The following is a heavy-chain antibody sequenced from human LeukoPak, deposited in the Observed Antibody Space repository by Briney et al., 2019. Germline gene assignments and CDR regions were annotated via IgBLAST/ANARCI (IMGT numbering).Heavy chain of an antibody. J-gene: IGHJ5*02. CDR1: GFTFDDYA. V-gene: IGHV3-9*01. CDR3: VRVVVAATFGSWFDP. Sequence: GGSLRLSCAASGFTFDDYAMHWVRQAPGKGLEWVSGISWNSGSIGYADSVKGRFTISRDNAKNSLYLQMNSLRSDDTAVYYCVRVVVAATFGSWFDPWGQGTLVTVSS. D-gene: IGHD2-15*01. CDR2: ISWNSGSI.